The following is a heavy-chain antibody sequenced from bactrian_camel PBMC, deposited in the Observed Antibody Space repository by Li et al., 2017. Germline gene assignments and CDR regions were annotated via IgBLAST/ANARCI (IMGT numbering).Heavy chain of an antibody. J-gene: IGHJ6*01. CDR1: GYTYSGNC. V-gene: IGHV3S40*01. CDR2: IHIRTADT. Sequence: DVQLVESGGGSVQAGGSLRLSCAFSGYTYSGNCMAWFRQAPEKEREGVALIHIRTADTYYSDSVKDRFSISRDSTKNTVYLQMNNLKPGDTAMYYCVALPGGACSIASIRGGVDFGFWGQGTQVTVS. CDR3: VALPGGACSIASIRGGVDFGF. D-gene: IGHD3*01.